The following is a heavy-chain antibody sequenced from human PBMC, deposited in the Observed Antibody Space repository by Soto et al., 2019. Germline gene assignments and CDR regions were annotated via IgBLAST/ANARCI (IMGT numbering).Heavy chain of an antibody. CDR2: IYYSGST. Sequence: PSETLSLTCTVSGGSISSYYWSWIRQPPGKGLEWIGYIYYSGSTNYNPSLKSRVTISVDTSKNQFSLKLSSVTAADTAVYYCARGSPNYYILTGYSPGHFDIWGQGTMVTVSS. CDR3: ARGSPNYYILTGYSPGHFDI. J-gene: IGHJ3*02. D-gene: IGHD3-9*01. CDR1: GGSISSYY. V-gene: IGHV4-59*01.